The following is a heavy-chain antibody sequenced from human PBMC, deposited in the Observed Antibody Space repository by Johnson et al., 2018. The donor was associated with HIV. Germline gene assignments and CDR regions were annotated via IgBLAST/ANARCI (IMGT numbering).Heavy chain of an antibody. CDR2: IYSGGST. Sequence: VQLVESGGGMVQPGGSLRLSCVASGLTFSSYGMSWVRQAPGKGPEWVSVIYSGGSTYYADSVKGRFTISRDNSKNTLYLQMNSLRAEDTAVYYCAREGAYYYGSGHDAFDIWGQGTMVTVSS. CDR3: AREGAYYYGSGHDAFDI. J-gene: IGHJ3*02. V-gene: IGHV3-66*01. CDR1: GLTFSSYG. D-gene: IGHD3-10*01.